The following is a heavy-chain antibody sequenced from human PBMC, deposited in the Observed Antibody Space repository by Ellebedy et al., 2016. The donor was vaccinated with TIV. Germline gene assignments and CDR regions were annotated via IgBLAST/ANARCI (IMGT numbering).Heavy chain of an antibody. CDR1: GYSVTELS. Sequence: AASVKVSCKVSGYSVTELSIHWVRQAPGQGLDWMGRIIPILDITNYAQNFQGRVTITADKSTSTAYMELSSLRSEDTAVYYCARAPPPRGDRSADAFDIWGQGTMVTVSS. V-gene: IGHV1-69*04. J-gene: IGHJ3*02. CDR2: IIPILDIT. D-gene: IGHD7-27*01. CDR3: ARAPPPRGDRSADAFDI.